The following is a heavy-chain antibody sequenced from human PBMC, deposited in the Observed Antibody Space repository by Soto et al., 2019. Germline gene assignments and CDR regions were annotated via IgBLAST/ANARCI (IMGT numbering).Heavy chain of an antibody. D-gene: IGHD3-3*01. Sequence: SETLSLTCIVSGGSISSGGYYWSWIRQHPGKGLEWIGYIYYSGSTYYNPSLKSRVTISVDTSKNQFSLKLSSVTAADTAVYYCASSYYDFWSGYSNPPGMDVWGQGTTVTVS. CDR1: GGSISSGGYY. V-gene: IGHV4-31*03. CDR2: IYYSGST. CDR3: ASSYYDFWSGYSNPPGMDV. J-gene: IGHJ6*02.